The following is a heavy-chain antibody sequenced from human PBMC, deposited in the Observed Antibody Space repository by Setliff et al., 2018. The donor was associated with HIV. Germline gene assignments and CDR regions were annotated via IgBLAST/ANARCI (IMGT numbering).Heavy chain of an antibody. CDR2: VSPRNGGT. J-gene: IGHJ4*02. V-gene: IGHV1-2*02. CDR1: GYAFIKYY. Sequence: GASVKVSCKTSGYAFIKYYIHWVRQAPGQGLEWLGWVSPRNGGTNYAQILQGRVTMTRDTSTNTAYMELGRLRSDDTAVYFCARKSLTGTIDSWGQGTLVTVSS. D-gene: IGHD1-20*01. CDR3: ARKSLTGTIDS.